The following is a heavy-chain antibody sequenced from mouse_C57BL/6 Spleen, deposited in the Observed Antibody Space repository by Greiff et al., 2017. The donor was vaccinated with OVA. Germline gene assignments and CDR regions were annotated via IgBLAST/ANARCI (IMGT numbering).Heavy chain of an antibody. Sequence: QVQLQQSGAELMKPGASVKLSCKATGYTFTGYWIEWVKQRPGHGLEWIGEILPGSGSTNYNEKFKGKATFTADTSSNTAYMQLSSLTTEDSAIYYCAREFGITTVVAPGFAYWGQGTLVTVSA. CDR3: AREFGITTVVAPGFAY. V-gene: IGHV1-9*01. D-gene: IGHD1-1*01. CDR1: GYTFTGYW. CDR2: ILPGSGST. J-gene: IGHJ3*01.